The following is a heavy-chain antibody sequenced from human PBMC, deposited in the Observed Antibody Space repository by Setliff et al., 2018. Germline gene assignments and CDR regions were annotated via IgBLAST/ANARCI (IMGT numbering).Heavy chain of an antibody. J-gene: IGHJ5*02. CDR1: GFTFNTYA. CDR2: ISDTAIGI. D-gene: IGHD3-3*01. V-gene: IGHV3-23*01. Sequence: GSLRLSCAASGFTFNTYAMSWVRQPPGKGLEWVSSISDTAIGIYYAGSVRGRFTISRDNSKKTLFLQMNSLRVEDTAIYYCAKDVFDFRTGQAGPWGQGTLVTVSS. CDR3: AKDVFDFRTGQAGP.